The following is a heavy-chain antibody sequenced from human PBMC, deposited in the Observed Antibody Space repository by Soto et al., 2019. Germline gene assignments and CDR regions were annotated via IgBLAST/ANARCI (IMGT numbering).Heavy chain of an antibody. CDR3: ARDYDILTGSDVPYYYGMDV. CDR1: GFTFSSYS. Sequence: GGSLRLSCAASGFTFSSYSMNWVRQAPGKGLEWVSYISSSSSTIYYADSVKGRFTISRDNAKNSLYLQMNSLRDEDTAVYYCARDYDILTGSDVPYYYGMDVWGQGTTVTVSS. J-gene: IGHJ6*02. V-gene: IGHV3-48*02. D-gene: IGHD3-9*01. CDR2: ISSSSSTI.